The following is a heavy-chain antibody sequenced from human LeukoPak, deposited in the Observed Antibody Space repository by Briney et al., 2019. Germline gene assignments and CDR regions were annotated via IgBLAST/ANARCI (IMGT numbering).Heavy chain of an antibody. CDR2: TRNKANSYTT. D-gene: IGHD1-26*01. V-gene: IGHV3-72*01. CDR1: GVSISSSNSY. Sequence: LSLTCTVSGVSISSSNSYWGWIRQPPGKGLEWVGRTRNKANSYTTEYAASVKGRFTISRDDSKNSLYLQMNSLKTEDTAVYYCARGLRRIVGATTQYYFDYWGQGTLVTVSS. CDR3: ARGLRRIVGATTQYYFDY. J-gene: IGHJ4*02.